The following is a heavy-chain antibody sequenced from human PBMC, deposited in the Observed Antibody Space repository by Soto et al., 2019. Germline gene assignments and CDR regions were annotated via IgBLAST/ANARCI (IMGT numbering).Heavy chain of an antibody. CDR2: IYPGDSDT. V-gene: IGHV5-51*01. CDR3: ARENRGYSGYDYLGRTPLPMEV. CDR1: VYSFTSYW. Sequence: PGESLKISCKCSVYSFTSYWIGWVRQMPGKGLEWMGIIYPGDSDTRYSPSFQGQVTISADKSISTAYLQWSSLKASDTAMYYCARENRGYSGYDYLGRTPLPMEVWGQGTTVTVSS. J-gene: IGHJ6*02. D-gene: IGHD5-12*01.